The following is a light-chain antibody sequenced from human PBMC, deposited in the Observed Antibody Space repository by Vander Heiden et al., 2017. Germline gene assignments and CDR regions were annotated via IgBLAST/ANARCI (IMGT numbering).Light chain of an antibody. CDR3: QSADSSGTDVV. V-gene: IGLV3-25*03. Sequence: SYELTQPPSVSVSPGQTARITCSGDALPKQYAYWYQQKPGQAPVLVIYKDSERPSGIPERFSGSSSGTTVTLTISGVQAEDEADYYCQSADSSGTDVVFGRGTKLTVL. CDR1: ALPKQY. CDR2: KDS. J-gene: IGLJ2*01.